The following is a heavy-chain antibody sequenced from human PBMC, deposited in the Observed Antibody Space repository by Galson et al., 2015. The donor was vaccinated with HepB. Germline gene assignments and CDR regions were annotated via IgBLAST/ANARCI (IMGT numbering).Heavy chain of an antibody. CDR1: GYTFTSYY. D-gene: IGHD3-22*01. Sequence: SVKVSCKASGYTFTSYYMHWVRQAPGQGLEWMGIINPSGGSTSYAQKFQGRVTMTRDTSTSTVYMELSSLRSEDTAVYYCARDSAMIVVVMTPDAFDIWGQGTMVTVSS. CDR3: ARDSAMIVVVMTPDAFDI. V-gene: IGHV1-46*01. J-gene: IGHJ3*02. CDR2: INPSGGST.